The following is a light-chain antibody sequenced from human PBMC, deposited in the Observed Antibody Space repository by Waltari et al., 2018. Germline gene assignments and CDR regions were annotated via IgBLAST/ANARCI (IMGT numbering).Light chain of an antibody. CDR3: QSADSSGTSGV. Sequence: SYELTQPPSVSVSPGQTARITCSGHTLPKQFAYWYQQKPGQAPVLVIYRDSERPSGIPELFSGSTSGTTVTLTITGVQAEDEADYYCQSADSSGTSGVFGGGTKVTVL. J-gene: IGLJ3*02. CDR2: RDS. V-gene: IGLV3-25*03. CDR1: TLPKQF.